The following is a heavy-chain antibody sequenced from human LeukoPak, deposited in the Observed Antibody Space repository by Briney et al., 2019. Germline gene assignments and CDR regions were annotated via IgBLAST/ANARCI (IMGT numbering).Heavy chain of an antibody. CDR3: ARSEINDYIKY. CDR2: ISQSGST. J-gene: IGHJ4*02. CDR1: GYSISSGYD. Sequence: SETLSLSCTVSGYSISSGYDWGWIRQAPGKRLEWLGSISQSGSTYDNPSLKSRVTLSVDTSKNQVSLKLSSVTAADTAVYYCARSEINDYIKYWGQGVLVTVSS. V-gene: IGHV4-38-2*02. D-gene: IGHD3-16*01.